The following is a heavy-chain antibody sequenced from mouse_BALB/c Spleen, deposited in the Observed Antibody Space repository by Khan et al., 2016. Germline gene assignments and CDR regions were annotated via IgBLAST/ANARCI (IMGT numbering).Heavy chain of an antibody. CDR3: ASGSHFGNHYPFAY. J-gene: IGHJ3*01. Sequence: QIQLVQSGPELKKPGETVKISCKASGYTFTDYSMHWVRQAPGKGLKWMGWINTETGEPTYADDFKGRFAFSLETSASTAYLQINNLKNEDTATYFCASGSHFGNHYPFAYWGQGTLVTVSA. CDR1: GYTFTDYS. D-gene: IGHD1-1*01. CDR2: INTETGEP. V-gene: IGHV9-2-1*01.